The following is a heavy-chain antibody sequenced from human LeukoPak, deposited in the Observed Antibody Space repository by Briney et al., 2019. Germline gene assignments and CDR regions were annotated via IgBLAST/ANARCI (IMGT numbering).Heavy chain of an antibody. J-gene: IGHJ6*04. CDR1: RFTFSSYG. CDR3: AELGITMIGGV. D-gene: IGHD3-10*02. Sequence: GGSLRLSCAASRFTFSSYGMHWVRQAPGKGLEWVAYIQYDGSNEQYADSVKGRFSISRDSSKNILYLQMNSLRAEDTAVYYCAELGITMIGGVWGKGTTVTVSS. V-gene: IGHV3-30*02. CDR2: IQYDGSNE.